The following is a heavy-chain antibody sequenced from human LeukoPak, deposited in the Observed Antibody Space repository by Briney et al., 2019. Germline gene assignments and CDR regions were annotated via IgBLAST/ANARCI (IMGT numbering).Heavy chain of an antibody. CDR3: ARHPLSWYYCDY. CDR1: GGSISSGDYY. J-gene: IGHJ4*02. Sequence: SETLSLTCTVSGGSISSGDYYWSWIRQPPGKGLEWIGYLYYSGRTYYNPSLKSRVTISVDTSKNQFSLKLSSVTAADTAVYYCARHPLSWYYCDYWGQGTLVAVSS. D-gene: IGHD2-8*02. CDR2: LYYSGRT. V-gene: IGHV4-30-4*01.